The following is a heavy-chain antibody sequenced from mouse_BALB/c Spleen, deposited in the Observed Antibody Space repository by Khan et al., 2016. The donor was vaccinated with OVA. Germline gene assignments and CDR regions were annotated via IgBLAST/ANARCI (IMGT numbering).Heavy chain of an antibody. CDR2: ISYDGSN. V-gene: IGHV3-6*02. CDR1: GYSITSGYY. CDR3: ARDLRITYYFDY. J-gene: IGHJ2*01. D-gene: IGHD2-4*01. Sequence: EVQLQESGPGLVKPSQSLSLTCSVTGYSITSGYYWNWIRQFPGNKLEWMGYISYDGSNNYNPSLKNRISITRDTSKNQFFLKLNSVTTEDTATYDCARDLRITYYFDYWGQGTTLTVSS.